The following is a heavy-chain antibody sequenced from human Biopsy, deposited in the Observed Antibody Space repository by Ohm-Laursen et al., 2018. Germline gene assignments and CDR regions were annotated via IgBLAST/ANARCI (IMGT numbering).Heavy chain of an antibody. V-gene: IGHV4-30-4*02. J-gene: IGHJ6*02. CDR2: IYYSGNT. D-gene: IGHD2-21*02. Sequence: SDTLSLTCIVSGGSISSHDYYWTWIRQPPGKGLEWIGYIYYSGNTYYNPSLKSRISMSVDTSRNQFSLKLSSVTAADTAVYYCARDDCGGDCYWEGSYGLDVWGQGTAVTVSS. CDR1: GGSISSHDYY. CDR3: ARDDCGGDCYWEGSYGLDV.